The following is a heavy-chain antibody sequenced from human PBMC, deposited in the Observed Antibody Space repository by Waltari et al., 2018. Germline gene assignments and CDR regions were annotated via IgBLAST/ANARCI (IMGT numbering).Heavy chain of an antibody. CDR3: ARDGRTGTVDY. CDR2: ISSSSSYI. CDR1: GFTFSSYS. V-gene: IGHV3-21*01. J-gene: IGHJ4*02. D-gene: IGHD1-7*01. Sequence: EVQLVESGGGLVKPGGSQRLSCAASGFTFSSYSMNWVRQAPGKGLEWVSSISSSSSYIYYADSVKGRFTISRDNAKNSLYLQMNSLRAEDTAVYYCARDGRTGTVDYWGQGTLVTVSS.